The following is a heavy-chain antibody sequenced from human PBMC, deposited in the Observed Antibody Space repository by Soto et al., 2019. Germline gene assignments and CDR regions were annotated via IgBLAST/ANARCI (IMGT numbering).Heavy chain of an antibody. CDR2: IRSKAYGGTT. J-gene: IGHJ4*02. CDR1: GFTFGDYA. CDR3: TRDPPLRYFDWPPFDY. V-gene: IGHV3-49*03. D-gene: IGHD3-9*01. Sequence: GGSLRLSCTASGFTFGDYAMSWFRQAPGKGLEWVGFIRSKAYGGTTEYAASVKGRFTISRDDSKSIAYLQMNSLKTEDTAVYYCTRDPPLRYFDWPPFDYWGQGTLVTVSS.